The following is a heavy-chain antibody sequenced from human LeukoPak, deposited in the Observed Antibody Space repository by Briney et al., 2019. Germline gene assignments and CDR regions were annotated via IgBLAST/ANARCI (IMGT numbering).Heavy chain of an antibody. D-gene: IGHD6-13*01. Sequence: ASVKVSCKASGYTFTGYYMHWVRQAPGQGLEWMGRIIPILGIANYAQKFQGRVTITADKSTSTAYMELSSLRSEDTAVYYCARDQGEAAAGMVYWGQGTLVTVSS. CDR3: ARDQGEAAAGMVY. CDR2: IIPILGIA. J-gene: IGHJ4*02. V-gene: IGHV1-69*04. CDR1: GYTFTGYY.